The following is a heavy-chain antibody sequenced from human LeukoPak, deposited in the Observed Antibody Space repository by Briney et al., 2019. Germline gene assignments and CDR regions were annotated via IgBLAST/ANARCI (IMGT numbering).Heavy chain of an antibody. CDR1: GFSISSGYF. CDR3: ARHETNDYGDYRYYFDY. Sequence: KPSETLSLTCTVSGFSISSGYFWGWIRQPPGRGLEWIGNIYHSGTTYYNPSLKSRVTISVDTSKNQFSLKLSSVTAADTAVYYCARHETNDYGDYRYYFDYWGQGTLVTVSS. CDR2: IYHSGTT. D-gene: IGHD4-17*01. V-gene: IGHV4-38-2*02. J-gene: IGHJ4*02.